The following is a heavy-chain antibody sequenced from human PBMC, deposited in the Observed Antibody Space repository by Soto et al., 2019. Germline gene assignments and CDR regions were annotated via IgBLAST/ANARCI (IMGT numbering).Heavy chain of an antibody. V-gene: IGHV2-5*02. CDR1: GFSLSTSRVG. CDR2: IYWDDAK. J-gene: IGHJ4*02. CDR3: AHAYGGRSLY. Sequence: QITLKESGPTLVKPTQTLTLTCTFSGFSLSTSRVGVGWIRQPPGKALEWLAVIYWDDAKTYRPSLKSRLTITKDTSKNQVALTMTYMDPVDTATYYCAHAYGGRSLYWGQGTLVTVSS. D-gene: IGHD1-26*01.